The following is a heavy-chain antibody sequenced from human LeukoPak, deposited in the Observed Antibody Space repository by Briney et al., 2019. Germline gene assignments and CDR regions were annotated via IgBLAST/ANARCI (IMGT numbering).Heavy chain of an antibody. Sequence: GGSLRLSCTASGFTFSRNGMHWVRQAPGKGLEWGADISYDGSNKYYEDSVKGRFTISRDNSKNTLFLQMNSLRTEDTAVYYCAKEAKPWSGGGSFDYWGQGTLVTVSS. CDR1: GFTFSRNG. CDR2: ISYDGSNK. V-gene: IGHV3-30*18. CDR3: AKEAKPWSGGGSFDY. D-gene: IGHD3-10*01. J-gene: IGHJ4*02.